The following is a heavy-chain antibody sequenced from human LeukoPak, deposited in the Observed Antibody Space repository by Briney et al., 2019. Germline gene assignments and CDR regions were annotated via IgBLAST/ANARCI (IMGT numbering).Heavy chain of an antibody. CDR2: IYYSGST. J-gene: IGHJ4*02. CDR1: GGSISSYY. V-gene: IGHV4-59*01. CDR3: ARAFHIVGCADY. Sequence: SETLSLTCTVSGGSISSYYWSWIRQPPGKGLEWIGYIYYSGSTNYNPSLKSRVTISVDTSKNQFSLKLSSVTAADTAVYYCARAFHIVGCADYWGQGTLVTVSS. D-gene: IGHD2-15*01.